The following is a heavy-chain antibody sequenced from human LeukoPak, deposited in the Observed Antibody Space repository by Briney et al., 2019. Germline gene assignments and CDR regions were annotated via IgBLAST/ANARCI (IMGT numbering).Heavy chain of an antibody. CDR3: AKLPRSYAPANYFYYYLDV. Sequence: PGGSLRLSCAASGFTFSDYYMSWIRQAPGKGLEWVSYISSSGSTIYYADSVKGRFTISRDNAKNSLYLQMNSLRADDTAVYYCAKLPRSYAPANYFYYYLDVWGKGTTVTISS. D-gene: IGHD4-23*01. J-gene: IGHJ6*03. CDR1: GFTFSDYY. V-gene: IGHV3-11*01. CDR2: ISSSGSTI.